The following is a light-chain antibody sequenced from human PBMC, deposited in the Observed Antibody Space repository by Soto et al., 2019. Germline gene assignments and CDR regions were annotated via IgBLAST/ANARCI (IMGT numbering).Light chain of an antibody. CDR2: RAS. CDR1: QSVSGGS. J-gene: IGKJ1*01. Sequence: EIVLTQSPGTLSLSPGERATLSCRASQSVSGGSLAWYQQKRGQAPRVIIYRASNRATGIPDRFSGSGSGTDFTPTISRLEPEDCAVYFCQHYGSSPTFGQGTKVDIK. V-gene: IGKV3-20*01. CDR3: QHYGSSPT.